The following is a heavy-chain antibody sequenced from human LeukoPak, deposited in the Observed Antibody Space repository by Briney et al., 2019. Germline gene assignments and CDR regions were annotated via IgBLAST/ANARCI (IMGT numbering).Heavy chain of an antibody. Sequence: GGSLRLSCAASGFTFSSYAMSWVRQAPGKGLEWVSAFSGSGGDTYYADSVKGRFTISRDNSKNTLYLQMNSLRAEDTAVYYCAKDGGLESYSAFDYWGQGTLVTVSS. V-gene: IGHV3-23*01. CDR1: GFTFSSYA. J-gene: IGHJ4*02. CDR3: AKDGGLESYSAFDY. CDR2: FSGSGGDT. D-gene: IGHD1-26*01.